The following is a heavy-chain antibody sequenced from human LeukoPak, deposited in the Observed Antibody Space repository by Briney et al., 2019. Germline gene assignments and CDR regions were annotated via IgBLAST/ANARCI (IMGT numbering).Heavy chain of an antibody. J-gene: IGHJ4*02. V-gene: IGHV3-49*04. D-gene: IGHD6-19*01. CDR2: FRSKPYGGTT. CDR3: TRSGSSGWYPGFDY. CDR1: GFTFDDYA. Sequence: GGSLRLSCTTSGFTFDDYAMSWVRQAPGKGLEWVGFFRSKPYGGTTEYAAPVKGRFTISRDDSKSIAYLQMNSLKTEDTAVYYCTRSGSSGWYPGFDYWGQGTLVTVSS.